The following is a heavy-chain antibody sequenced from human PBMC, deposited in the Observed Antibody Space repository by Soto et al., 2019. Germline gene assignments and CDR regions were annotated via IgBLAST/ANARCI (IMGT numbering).Heavy chain of an antibody. CDR2: ISYDGSNK. Sequence: QVQLVESGGGVVQPGRSLRLSCAASGFTFSSYGMHWVRQAPGKGLEWVAVISYDGSNKYYADSVKSRFTISRDNSKNTLYLQMNSLRAEDTAVYYCVGLRFLEWLEMYYYYGMDVWGQGTTVTVSS. CDR1: GFTFSSYG. J-gene: IGHJ6*02. CDR3: VGLRFLEWLEMYYYYGMDV. D-gene: IGHD3-3*01. V-gene: IGHV3-30*03.